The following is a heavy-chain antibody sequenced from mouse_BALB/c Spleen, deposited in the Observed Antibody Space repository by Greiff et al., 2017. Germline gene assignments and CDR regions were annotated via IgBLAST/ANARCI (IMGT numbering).Heavy chain of an antibody. D-gene: IGHD1-1*01. CDR1: GFSLTGYG. CDR2: IWGDGST. J-gene: IGHJ4*01. V-gene: IGHV2-6-7*01. Sequence: VKLMESGPGLVAPSQSLSITCTVSGFSLTGYGVNWVRQPPGKGLEWLGMIWGDGSTDYNSALKSRLSISKDNSKSQVFLKMNSLQTDDTARYYCAREGIYYYGSSHYYAMDYWGQGTSVTVSS. CDR3: AREGIYYYGSSHYYAMDY.